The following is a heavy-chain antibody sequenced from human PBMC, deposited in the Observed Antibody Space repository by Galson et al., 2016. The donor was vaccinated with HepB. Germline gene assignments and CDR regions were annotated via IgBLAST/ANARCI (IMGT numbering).Heavy chain of an antibody. CDR2: ISYDGSNK. J-gene: IGHJ4*02. CDR3: AKGLWYWDY. V-gene: IGHV3-30*18. CDR1: GFTFSSYG. Sequence: SLRLSCAVSGFTFSSYGMHWVRQAPGKGLEWVALISYDGSNKYYADSVKGRFIISRENSKNTPYMQMKSLRAEDTAVYDCAKGLWYWDYWGQGTLVTVSS. D-gene: IGHD4/OR15-4a*01.